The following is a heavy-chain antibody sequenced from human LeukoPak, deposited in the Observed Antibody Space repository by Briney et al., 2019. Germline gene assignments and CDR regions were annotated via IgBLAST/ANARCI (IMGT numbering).Heavy chain of an antibody. J-gene: IGHJ4*02. CDR3: ARDSRVPSGYSGYDSSSYFDY. CDR1: GGSISSYY. CDR2: IYTGGST. V-gene: IGHV4-4*07. Sequence: SETLSLTCTVSGGSISSYYWSWIRQPAGKGLEWIGRIYTGGSTNYNPSLKSRVTMSVDTSKNQFSLKLSSVTAADTAVYYCARDSRVPSGYSGYDSSSYFDYWGQGTLVTVSS. D-gene: IGHD5-12*01.